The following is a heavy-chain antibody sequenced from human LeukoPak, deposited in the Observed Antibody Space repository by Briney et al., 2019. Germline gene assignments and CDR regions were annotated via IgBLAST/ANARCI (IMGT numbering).Heavy chain of an antibody. D-gene: IGHD3-16*01. J-gene: IGHJ4*02. CDR3: ARPWGTSPSD. V-gene: IGHV4-59*07. CDR1: GGSISRYY. CDR2: ISNSGST. Sequence: TLPLPCSVSGGSISRYYWHWIWQPPGKGLEWLGYISNSGSTSYNPSLKSRFTISVDASKNQFSLKLTSVTAADTAVYYCARPWGTSPSDWGQGTLVTVSS.